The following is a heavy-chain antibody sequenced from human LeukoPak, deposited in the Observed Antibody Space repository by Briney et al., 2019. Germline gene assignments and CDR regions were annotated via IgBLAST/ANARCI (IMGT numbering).Heavy chain of an antibody. CDR3: AREPLWFRGRYFDY. V-gene: IGHV4-34*01. CDR1: GGSFSGYD. D-gene: IGHD3-10*01. J-gene: IGHJ4*02. CDR2: INHSGST. Sequence: SEILSLTCAVYGGSFSGYDWSWIRRPPGKGLEWIGEINHSGSTNYNPSLKSRVTISVDTSKNQFSLKLSSVTAADTAVYYCAREPLWFRGRYFDYWGQGTLVTVSS.